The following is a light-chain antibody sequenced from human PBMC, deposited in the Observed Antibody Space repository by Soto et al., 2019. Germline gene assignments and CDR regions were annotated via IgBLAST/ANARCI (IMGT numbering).Light chain of an antibody. CDR1: TSNIGKTF. V-gene: IGLV1-47*01. CDR2: RNN. Sequence: ALTQPPSASGTPGQTVNISCSGSTSNIGKTFVYWYQHFPGTAPKLLIYRNNLRPSGGPDRCYASKSGTSTSLAISGLRSEDEADYHCASWDNNLGGHVFGTETKGTV. J-gene: IGLJ1*01. CDR3: ASWDNNLGGHV.